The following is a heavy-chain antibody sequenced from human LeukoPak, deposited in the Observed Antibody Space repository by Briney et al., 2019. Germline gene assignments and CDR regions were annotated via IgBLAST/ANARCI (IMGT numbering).Heavy chain of an antibody. V-gene: IGHV3-23*01. CDR2: IGGSGTNT. D-gene: IGHD3-22*01. Sequence: GGSLRLSCAASGFTFSSYAMSWVRQAPGKGLEWVSAIGGSGTNTNYADSVKGRFTISRDNSKNTLYLQMNSLRAEDTAVYYCDYYDSSGSSYWGQGTLVTVSS. CDR1: GFTFSSYA. J-gene: IGHJ4*02. CDR3: DYYDSSGSSY.